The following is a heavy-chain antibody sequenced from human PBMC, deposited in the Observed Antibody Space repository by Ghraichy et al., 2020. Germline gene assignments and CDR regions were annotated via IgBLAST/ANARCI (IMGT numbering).Heavy chain of an antibody. V-gene: IGHV3-21*01. CDR2: ISSSSSYL. Sequence: GGSLRLSCAASGFTFSSYSMNWVRQAPGKGLEWVSSISSSSSYLYYADSVKGRFTISRDNAKNSLYLQMNSLRAEDTAVYYCARGIAVAGSVDYFDYWGQGTLVTVSS. J-gene: IGHJ4*02. D-gene: IGHD6-19*01. CDR1: GFTFSSYS. CDR3: ARGIAVAGSVDYFDY.